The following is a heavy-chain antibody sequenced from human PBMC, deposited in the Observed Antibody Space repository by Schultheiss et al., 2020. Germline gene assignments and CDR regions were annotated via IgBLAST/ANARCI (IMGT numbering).Heavy chain of an antibody. CDR2: IYYSGST. CDR1: GGSISSCDYY. J-gene: IGHJ1*01. V-gene: IGHV4-30-4*01. Sequence: SQTLSLTCTVFGGSISSCDYYWSWIRQPAGKGLEWIGYIYYSGSTYYNPSLKSRVTMSVDTSKNQFSLKLSSVTAADTAIYYCARPQTTLTTPYFQHWGQGTLVTVSS. CDR3: ARPQTTLTTPYFQH. D-gene: IGHD4-17*01.